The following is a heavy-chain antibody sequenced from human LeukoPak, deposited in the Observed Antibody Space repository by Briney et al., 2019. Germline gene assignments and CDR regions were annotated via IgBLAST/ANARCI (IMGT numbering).Heavy chain of an antibody. J-gene: IGHJ3*02. Sequence: SETLSLTCTVSGGSVSRSPYYWGWIRQPPGKGLEWIGNIYYSGSTYYNPSLKSRVTISVDTSKNQFSLKVTSVTAADTAVYYCAREGTYYYDSSDLPDAFDIWGQGTMVTVSS. V-gene: IGHV4-39*07. CDR1: GGSVSRSPYY. CDR2: IYYSGST. CDR3: AREGTYYYDSSDLPDAFDI. D-gene: IGHD3-22*01.